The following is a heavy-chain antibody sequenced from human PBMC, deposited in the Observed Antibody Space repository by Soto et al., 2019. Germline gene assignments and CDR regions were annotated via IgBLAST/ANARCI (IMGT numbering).Heavy chain of an antibody. V-gene: IGHV3-7*01. CDR1: GFTFSSYW. J-gene: IGHJ6*03. D-gene: IGHD3-3*01. Sequence: GGSLRLSCAASGFTFSSYWMSWVRQAPGKGLEWVANIKQDGSEKYYVDSVKGRFTITRDNAKNSLYLQMNSMRAEDTTVYYCARGSSSPSNYDFWSGYFRYYYYMDVWGKGTTVTVSS. CDR2: IKQDGSEK. CDR3: ARGSSSPSNYDFWSGYFRYYYYMDV.